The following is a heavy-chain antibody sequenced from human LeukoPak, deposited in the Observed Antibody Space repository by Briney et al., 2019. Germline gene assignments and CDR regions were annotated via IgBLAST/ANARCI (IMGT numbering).Heavy chain of an antibody. CDR2: INHSGST. D-gene: IGHD6-13*01. CDR3: ARRNLGDSSSWPHYYYYYMDV. J-gene: IGHJ6*03. Sequence: SETLSLTCAVYGGSFSGYYWSWIRQPPGKGLEWIGEINHSGSTNYNPSLKSRVTISVDTSKNQFSLKLSSVTAADTAVYYCARRNLGDSSSWPHYYYYYMDVWGKGTTVTVSS. CDR1: GGSFSGYY. V-gene: IGHV4-34*01.